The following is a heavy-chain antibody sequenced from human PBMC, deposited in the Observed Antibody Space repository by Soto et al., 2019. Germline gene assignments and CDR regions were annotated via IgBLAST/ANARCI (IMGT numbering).Heavy chain of an antibody. V-gene: IGHV4-31*03. CDR1: GGSISSGSYY. CDR2: IYYSGTT. J-gene: IGHJ3*02. CDR3: ARDESATDAFDI. Sequence: QVQLQESGPGLVKPSQTLSLTCTVSGGSISSGSYYWSWIRQNPGKVLEWIGYIYYSGTTNYNPSLKSRLTISVDTSKNQFSLKLNSMTAADTAVYYCARDESATDAFDIWGQGTMVTVSS. D-gene: IGHD5-12*01.